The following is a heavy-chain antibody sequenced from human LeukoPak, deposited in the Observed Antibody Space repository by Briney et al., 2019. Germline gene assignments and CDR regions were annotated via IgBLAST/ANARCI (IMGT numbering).Heavy chain of an antibody. D-gene: IGHD3-10*01. CDR2: ISSSSSTI. CDR1: GFTFSSYI. Sequence: PGGSLRLSCAASGFTFSSYIMTWVRQAPGKGLEWVSYISSSSSTIYYADSVKGRFTISRDNAKNSLYLQMNSLRAEDTAVYYCASPSPDGRGGGWYFDLWGRGALVTVSS. CDR3: ASPSPDGRGGGWYFDL. J-gene: IGHJ2*01. V-gene: IGHV3-48*01.